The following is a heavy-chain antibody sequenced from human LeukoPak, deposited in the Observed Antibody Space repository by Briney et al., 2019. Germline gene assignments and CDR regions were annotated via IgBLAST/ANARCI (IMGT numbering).Heavy chain of an antibody. CDR1: GFTFSSYA. D-gene: IGHD2-8*01. V-gene: IGHV3-30-3*01. CDR3: ASDRGGYCTNGVCAGFDY. J-gene: IGHJ4*02. CDR2: ISFDAISQ. Sequence: GGSLRLSCAASGFTFSSYAMHWVRQAPGKGLEWVAVISFDAISQYYADSVKGRFTIPRDNSKNTLYLQMNSLRAEDTAVYDCASDRGGYCTNGVCAGFDYWGQGTLVTVSS.